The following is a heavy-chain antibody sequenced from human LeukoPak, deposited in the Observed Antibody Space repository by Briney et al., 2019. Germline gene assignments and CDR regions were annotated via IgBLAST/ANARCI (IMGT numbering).Heavy chain of an antibody. J-gene: IGHJ2*01. CDR2: INHSGST. D-gene: IGHD4-11*01. Sequence: SETLSLTCAVYARTFSGYYWTCIRQPPGKGLEWIGEINHSGSTNYNPSLKSRVTISVDTSKNQFSLKLSSVTAADTAVYYCSRVSYNSNSEYWYFDLRGRGTLVTVSS. V-gene: IGHV4-34*01. CDR1: ARTFSGYY. CDR3: SRVSYNSNSEYWYFDL.